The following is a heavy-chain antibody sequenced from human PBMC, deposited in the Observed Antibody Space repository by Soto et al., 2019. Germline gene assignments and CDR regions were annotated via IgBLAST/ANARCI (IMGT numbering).Heavy chain of an antibody. J-gene: IGHJ4*02. CDR1: GFIFNTYA. CDR3: TRDWSADD. Sequence: GGSLRLSCAASGFIFNTYAMTWVRQAPGKGLEWVTAIGGSGRDPYYADSVKGRFTISRDNSKNTLYLRMSSLRAEDTAVYYCTRDWSADDWGQGTRVTVAS. CDR2: IGGSGRDP. V-gene: IGHV3-23*01. D-gene: IGHD1-1*01.